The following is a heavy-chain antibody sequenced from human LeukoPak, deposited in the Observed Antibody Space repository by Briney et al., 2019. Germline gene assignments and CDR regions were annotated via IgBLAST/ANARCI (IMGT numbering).Heavy chain of an antibody. CDR3: ARGDVDPYAFDI. D-gene: IGHD3-10*02. V-gene: IGHV4-34*01. Sequence: SSETLSLTCGVYGGSFSGYYWSWIRQPPGKGLEWIGEINHSGSTNYNPSVKSRVTISVDTSKNQFSLKVRSVTAADTAVYYCARGDVDPYAFDIWGQGTMVTVSS. J-gene: IGHJ3*02. CDR2: INHSGST. CDR1: GGSFSGYY.